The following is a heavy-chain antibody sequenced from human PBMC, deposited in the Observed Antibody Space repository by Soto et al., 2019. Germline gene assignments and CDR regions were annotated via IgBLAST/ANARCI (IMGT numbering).Heavy chain of an antibody. CDR3: ARIYCTTTTCDSWFDP. V-gene: IGHV5-10-1*01. J-gene: IGHJ5*02. CDR2: IDPGDTYA. Sequence: GESLKISCTGFGYTFTTFWISWVRQMPGKGLEWMGRIDPGDTYATYSPAFQGHVTISADKATSTAYLQWSSLKASDTAMYYCARIYCTTTTCDSWFDPWGQGTLVTVS. D-gene: IGHD2-2*01. CDR1: GYTFTTFW.